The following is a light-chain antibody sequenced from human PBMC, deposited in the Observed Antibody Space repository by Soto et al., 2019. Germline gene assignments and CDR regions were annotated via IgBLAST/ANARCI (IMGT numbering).Light chain of an antibody. CDR1: SSDIESYDF. V-gene: IGLV2-8*01. CDR3: NSYAGSNIYV. Sequence: QSALTQPASVSGSPGQSITISCTGTSSDIESYDFVSWYQQHPGKAPKLLIYGVTKRPSGVPDRFSGSKSGNTASLTVSGLQAEDEAYYYCNSYAGSNIYVFGTGTKVTVL. J-gene: IGLJ1*01. CDR2: GVT.